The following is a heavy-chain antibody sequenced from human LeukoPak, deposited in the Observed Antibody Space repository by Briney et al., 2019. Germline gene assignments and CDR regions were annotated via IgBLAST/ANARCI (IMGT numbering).Heavy chain of an antibody. V-gene: IGHV1-69*05. J-gene: IGHJ4*02. CDR1: GGTFSSYA. CDR3: ARTMVRGVMLGYYFDY. CDR2: IIPIFGTA. D-gene: IGHD3-10*01. Sequence: ASVKVSCKASGGTFSSYAISWVRQAPGQGLEWMGGIIPIFGTANYAQKFQGRVTITTDESTSTAYMELSSLRSEDTAVYYCARTMVRGVMLGYYFDYWGQGTLVTVSS.